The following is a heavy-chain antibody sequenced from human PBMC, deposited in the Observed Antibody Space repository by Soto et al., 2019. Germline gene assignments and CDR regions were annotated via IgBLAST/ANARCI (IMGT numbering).Heavy chain of an antibody. CDR1: GFTFSSYA. J-gene: IGHJ4*02. CDR2: IWYDGNTK. D-gene: IGHD3-22*01. V-gene: IGHV3-33*01. Sequence: AGGSLRLSCAAPGFTFSSYAIHWVRQAPGKGLEWVAVIWYDGNTKYYADSVKGRFTISRDNSKNTLYLQMNSLRAEDTAVYYCARTGTYYYDSSGYPSYYFDYWGQGTLVTVSS. CDR3: ARTGTYYYDSSGYPSYYFDY.